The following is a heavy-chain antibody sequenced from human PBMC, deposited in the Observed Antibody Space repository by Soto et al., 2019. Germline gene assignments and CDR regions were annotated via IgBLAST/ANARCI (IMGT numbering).Heavy chain of an antibody. V-gene: IGHV1-69*08. Sequence: QVQLVQSGAEVKKPGSSVKVSCKASGGTFSSYTISWVRQAPGQGLEWMGRIIPILGIANYAQKFQGRVTITADKSTSTAYMELSSLRSEDTAMYYCARDEEYCSSTSCYEPWYFDLWGRGTLVTVSS. CDR1: GGTFSSYT. CDR3: ARDEEYCSSTSCYEPWYFDL. D-gene: IGHD2-2*01. J-gene: IGHJ2*01. CDR2: IIPILGIA.